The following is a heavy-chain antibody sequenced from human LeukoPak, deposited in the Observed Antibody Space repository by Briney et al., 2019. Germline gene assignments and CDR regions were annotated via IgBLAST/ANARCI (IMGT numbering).Heavy chain of an antibody. CDR3: TRDGGFSYGAYFDN. CDR2: ISSSSTYI. V-gene: IGHV3-21*01. Sequence: PGGSLRLSCAASGFTFSDYSVNWVRQAPGKGLEWVSAISSSSTYIYYADSVKGRFTISRDNAKNSLYLQMNSLRAEDTAVYYCTRDGGFSYGAYFDNWGQGTLVTVSS. D-gene: IGHD5-18*01. J-gene: IGHJ4*02. CDR1: GFTFSDYS.